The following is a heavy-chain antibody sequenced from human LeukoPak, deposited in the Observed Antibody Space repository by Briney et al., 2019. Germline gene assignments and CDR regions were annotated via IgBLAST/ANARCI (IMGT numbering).Heavy chain of an antibody. CDR2: INTDGNTR. D-gene: IGHD3-22*01. CDR1: GFTFSTSW. Sequence: GGSLRLSCATSGFTFSTSWMHWVRQAPGQGLVWVSRINTDGNTRDYADSVKGRFTISRDNAKNTLYLQMNSPRAEDTAVYYCVRDMGYYDKVWGQGTLVTVSS. CDR3: VRDMGYYDKV. J-gene: IGHJ4*02. V-gene: IGHV3-74*01.